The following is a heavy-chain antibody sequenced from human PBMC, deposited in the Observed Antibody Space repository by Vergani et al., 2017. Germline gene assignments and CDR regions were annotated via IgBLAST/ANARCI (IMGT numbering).Heavy chain of an antibody. CDR2: FHHTGMT. CDR3: AREGGGSYNYYYYMDV. D-gene: IGHD1-26*01. J-gene: IGHJ6*03. Sequence: QVQLQESGPGLVKPSETLSLTCTVSNYSISRGYFWGWIRRPPGKGLEWIASFHHTGMTYNNPSLKSRVTISVDTSKNLISLKLSSVTAADTAVYYCAREGGGSYNYYYYMDVWGKGTTVTVSS. CDR1: NYSISRGYF. V-gene: IGHV4-38-2*02.